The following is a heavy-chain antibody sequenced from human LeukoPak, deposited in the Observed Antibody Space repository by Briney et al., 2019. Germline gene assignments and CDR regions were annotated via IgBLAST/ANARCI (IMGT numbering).Heavy chain of an antibody. CDR3: ARDVSYDFWSGYTGGDYYYYYMDV. V-gene: IGHV4-4*02. D-gene: IGHD3-3*01. Sequence: SETLSLTCAVSGGSISSSNWWSWVRQPPGKGLEWIGYIYHSGSTYYNPSLKSRVTTSVDTSKNQFSLKLSSVTAADTAVYYCARDVSYDFWSGYTGGDYYYYYMDVWGKGTTVTVSS. CDR1: GGSISSSNW. CDR2: IYHSGST. J-gene: IGHJ6*03.